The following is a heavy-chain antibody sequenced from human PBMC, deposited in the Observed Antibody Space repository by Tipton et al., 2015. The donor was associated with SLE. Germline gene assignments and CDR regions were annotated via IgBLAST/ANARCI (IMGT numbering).Heavy chain of an antibody. Sequence: TLSLTCAVYGGSFSGYYWSWIRQPPGKGLEWIGYIYYSGGTNYNPSLKSRVTISVDTSKNQFSLTLRSVTAADTAVYYCARGSSGSYFGFDFWGQGTLVTVSS. CDR1: GGSFSGYY. CDR2: IYYSGGT. V-gene: IGHV4-59*01. J-gene: IGHJ4*02. CDR3: ARGSSGSYFGFDF. D-gene: IGHD3-10*01.